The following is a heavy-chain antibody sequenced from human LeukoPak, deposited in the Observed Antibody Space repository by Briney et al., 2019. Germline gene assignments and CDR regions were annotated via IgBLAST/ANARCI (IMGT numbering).Heavy chain of an antibody. D-gene: IGHD1-1*01. V-gene: IGHV4-30-2*01. CDR3: ARVGSDWNDVRYNWFDP. CDR2: IFQSGST. CDR1: GGSISSGDYS. Sequence: KTSETLSLTCAVSGGSISSGDYSWSWIRQPPGKGLEWLGYIFQSGSTYYNPSLKSRVTISVDRSKNQFSLKLSSVTAADTAVYYCARVGSDWNDVRYNWFDPWGQGTLVTVSS. J-gene: IGHJ5*02.